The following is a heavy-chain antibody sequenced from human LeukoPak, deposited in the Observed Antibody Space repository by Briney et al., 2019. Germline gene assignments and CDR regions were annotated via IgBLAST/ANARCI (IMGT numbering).Heavy chain of an antibody. CDR2: ISSSSDTI. Sequence: GGSLRLSCAAPGFTFSSYSMNWVRQAPGKGLEWVSYISSSSDTIYYADSEKGRFTISRDHAKNSLYLQMNSLRAEDTAVYYCARGHYYDGSGYYFVDYWGQGTLVTVSS. D-gene: IGHD3-22*01. V-gene: IGHV3-48*04. CDR3: ARGHYYDGSGYYFVDY. J-gene: IGHJ4*02. CDR1: GFTFSSYS.